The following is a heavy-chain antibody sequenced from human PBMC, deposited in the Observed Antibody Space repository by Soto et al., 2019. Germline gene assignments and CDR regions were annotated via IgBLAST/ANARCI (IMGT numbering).Heavy chain of an antibody. V-gene: IGHV3-74*01. CDR2: INGDGGTI. J-gene: IGHJ4*02. CDR1: GFTFSTSW. Sequence: EVQLVEAGGGLVQPGGSLRLSCEASGFTFSTSWIHWVRQAPGKGLVWVSRINGDGGTINYADSVKGRFTISRDNAKNTVYLQINSLSADDTAVYYCTRGGNYYFDYWGQGTLVTVSS. D-gene: IGHD1-7*01. CDR3: TRGGNYYFDY.